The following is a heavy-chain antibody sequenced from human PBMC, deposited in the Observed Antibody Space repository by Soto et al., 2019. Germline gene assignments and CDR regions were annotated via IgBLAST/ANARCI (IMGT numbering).Heavy chain of an antibody. V-gene: IGHV3-9*01. CDR1: GFTYDDYA. CDR2: ISWSSGKI. CDR3: AKALFRYFDYYPMDV. Sequence: LRLSCAASGFTYDDYAMHWVRQAPGKGLEWVSGISWSSGKIDYADSVKGRFTISRDNAKNSLYLQMSSLRIEDTALYYCAKALFRYFDYYPMDVWGQGTTVTVSS. J-gene: IGHJ6*02.